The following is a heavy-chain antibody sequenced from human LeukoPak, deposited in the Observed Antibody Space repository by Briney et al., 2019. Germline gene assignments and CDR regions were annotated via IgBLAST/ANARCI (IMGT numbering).Heavy chain of an antibody. CDR1: GGTFSSYA. CDR3: ARDVFDAFDI. J-gene: IGHJ3*02. CDR2: IIPIFGTA. Sequence: SVKVSCKASGGTFSSYAISWVRQAPGQGLEWMGGIIPIFGTANYAQKFQGRVTITTDESTSTAYMELSSLRSEDTAAYYCARDVFDAFDIWGQGTMVTVSS. D-gene: IGHD2-8*01. V-gene: IGHV1-69*05.